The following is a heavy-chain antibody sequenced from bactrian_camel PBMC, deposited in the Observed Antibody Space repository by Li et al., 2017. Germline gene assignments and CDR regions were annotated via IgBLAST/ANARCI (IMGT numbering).Heavy chain of an antibody. D-gene: IGHD2*01. CDR3: AAEHRGGGYCYIGRGYDYVY. CDR2: IDSAGSA. Sequence: HVQLVESGGGLVQPGGSLRLSCGYTYNEGDMAWFRQAPGKEREGVAAIDSAGSANYADSVKGRFTISQDKAKNTLYLQMNSLKPEDTAMYYCAAEHRGGGYCYIGRGYDYVYWGRGTQVTVS. J-gene: IGHJ4*01. V-gene: IGHV3S53*01. CDR1: YTYNEGD.